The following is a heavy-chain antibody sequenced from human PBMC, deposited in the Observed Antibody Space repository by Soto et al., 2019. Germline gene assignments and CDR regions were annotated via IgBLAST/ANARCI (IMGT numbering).Heavy chain of an antibody. J-gene: IGHJ4*02. CDR2: ISTGSSII. D-gene: IGHD4-17*01. V-gene: IGHV3-21*01. Sequence: EVHLVESGGGLVKPGGSLRLSCAASGFALSTHSMQWVRQAPGKGLEWVSSISTGSSIIHYADSVKGRFTISRDNAKSSLYLQMNSLRVEDTAVYYCVRAVYTLTTPYYFDFWGQGTLVTVSS. CDR3: VRAVYTLTTPYYFDF. CDR1: GFALSTHS.